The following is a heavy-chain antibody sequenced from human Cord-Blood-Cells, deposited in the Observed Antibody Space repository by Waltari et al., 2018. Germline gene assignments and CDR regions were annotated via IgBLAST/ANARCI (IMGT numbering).Heavy chain of an antibody. J-gene: IGHJ4*02. CDR1: GFTVSSNY. Sequence: EVQLVESGGGLIQPGGSLRLSCSASGFTVSSNYISWVRQAPGKGLEWVSVIYSGCSTYYADYVKGRFTISRDNAKNTLYLQMNSLRAEDTAVDYWATPGIAAAGTLYYVDYWGQGTLVTVSS. V-gene: IGHV3-53*01. CDR2: IYSGCST. CDR3: ATPGIAAAGTLYYVDY. D-gene: IGHD6-13*01.